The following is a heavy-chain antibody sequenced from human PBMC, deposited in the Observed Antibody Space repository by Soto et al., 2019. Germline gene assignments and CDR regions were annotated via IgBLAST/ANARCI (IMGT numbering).Heavy chain of an antibody. J-gene: IGHJ5*02. D-gene: IGHD4-17*01. CDR2: MNPNSGNT. CDR1: GYTFTSYD. CDR3: ARGDYDYGDYVNWFDP. Sequence: QVQLVQSGAEVKKPGASVKVSCKASGYTFTSYDINWGRQATGQGLEWMGWMNPNSGNTGYAQKFQGRVTMTRNTSISTAYMELSSLRSEDTAVYYCARGDYDYGDYVNWFDPWGQGTLVTVSS. V-gene: IGHV1-8*01.